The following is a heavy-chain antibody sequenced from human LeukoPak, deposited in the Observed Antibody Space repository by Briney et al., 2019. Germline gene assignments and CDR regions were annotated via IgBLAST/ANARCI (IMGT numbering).Heavy chain of an antibody. CDR3: ARRRYGSHFDY. V-gene: IGHV5-51*01. J-gene: IGHJ4*02. CDR2: IYPGDSDT. CDR1: GYSFTNYW. Sequence: GESLKISCKGSGYSFTNYWIGWVRQMPGKGLEWMGIIYPGDSDTRYSPSFQGQVTISADKSISTAYLQWCSLKASDSAMYYCARRRYGSHFDYWGQGTLVTVSS. D-gene: IGHD1-26*01.